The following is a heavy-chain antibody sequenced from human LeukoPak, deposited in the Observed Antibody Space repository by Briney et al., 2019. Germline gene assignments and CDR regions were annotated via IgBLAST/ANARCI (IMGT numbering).Heavy chain of an antibody. V-gene: IGHV1-2*06. Sequence: ASVKVSCKASGYTFTVYYMHWVRQAPGQGLEWMGRINPNSGGTNYAQKFQGRVTMTRDTSISTAYMELTRLRSDDTAVYYCARTYYYDSSGYYLPKGWFDPWGQGTLVTVSS. CDR2: INPNSGGT. J-gene: IGHJ5*02. D-gene: IGHD3-22*01. CDR3: ARTYYYDSSGYYLPKGWFDP. CDR1: GYTFTVYY.